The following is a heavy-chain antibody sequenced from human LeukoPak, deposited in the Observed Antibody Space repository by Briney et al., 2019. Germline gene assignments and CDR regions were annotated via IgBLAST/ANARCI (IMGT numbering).Heavy chain of an antibody. J-gene: IGHJ4*02. CDR1: DYPISSGYF. CDR3: AREHCAGGYCYFLDY. V-gene: IGHV4-38-2*02. Sequence: SETLSLTCSVSDYPISSGYFWGWIRQPPGKGLEWIATMSHSGGTYFNPSLKSRVIVSIDASKNQFSLNLTSVTAADTAVYYCAREHCAGGYCYFLDYWGQGTLVTVSS. CDR2: MSHSGGT. D-gene: IGHD2/OR15-2a*01.